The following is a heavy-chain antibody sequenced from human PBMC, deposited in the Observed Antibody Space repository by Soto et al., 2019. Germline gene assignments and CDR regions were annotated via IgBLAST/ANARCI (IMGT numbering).Heavy chain of an antibody. CDR1: GGTFSSYT. Sequence: QVQLVQSGAEVKKPGSSVKVSCKASGGTFSSYTISWVRQAPGQGLEWMGRIIPILGIANYAQKFQGRVTITADKSTSTAYMELSSLRSEDTAVYYCARAARELLFAFDIWGQGTMVTVYS. V-gene: IGHV1-69*02. CDR2: IIPILGIA. J-gene: IGHJ3*02. CDR3: ARAARELLFAFDI. D-gene: IGHD1-26*01.